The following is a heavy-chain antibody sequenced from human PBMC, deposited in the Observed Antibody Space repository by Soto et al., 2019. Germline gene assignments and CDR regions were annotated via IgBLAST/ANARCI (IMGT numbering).Heavy chain of an antibody. CDR3: AMVDVYVTPSPQDV. D-gene: IGHD3-16*01. CDR2: INAYNGNT. V-gene: IGHV1-18*01. Sequence: QVQLVQSGAEVKNPGASVKVSCKASGYRFTSYGIGWVRQAPGQGLEWMGWINAYNGNTNYAQNLQGRVTLTTDTSTSTAYMELRSLRSYDTAVYYCAMVDVYVTPSPQDVWGKGTTVTVSS. CDR1: GYRFTSYG. J-gene: IGHJ6*04.